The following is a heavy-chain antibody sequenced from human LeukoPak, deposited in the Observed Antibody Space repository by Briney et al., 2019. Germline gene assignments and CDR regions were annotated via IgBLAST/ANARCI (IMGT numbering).Heavy chain of an antibody. J-gene: IGHJ2*01. CDR2: FDPEDGET. CDR1: GYTLTELS. D-gene: IGHD2-2*01. CDR3: ATATPRGLRYAAMGYFDL. V-gene: IGHV1-24*01. Sequence: ASVKVSCKVSGYTLTELSMHWVRQAPGKGLEWMGGFDPEDGETIYAQKFQGRVTMTEDTSTDTAYMELSSLRSEDTAVYYCATATPRGLRYAAMGYFDLWGRGTLVTVPS.